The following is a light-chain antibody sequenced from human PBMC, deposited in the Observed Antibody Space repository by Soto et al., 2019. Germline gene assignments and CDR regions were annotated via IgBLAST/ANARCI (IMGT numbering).Light chain of an antibody. V-gene: IGKV1-12*01. J-gene: IGKJ1*01. CDR1: RDISNS. CDR2: GAS. Sequence: DIQMTQSPSSVSASVGDRLTITCRASRDISNSLAWYQQTPGKAPKLLLRGASSLQRGVSSRFSGGGAGTEFTLTISSLQPEDFAPYYCQQDSACPRTFGQGTKVDVK. CDR3: QQDSACPRT.